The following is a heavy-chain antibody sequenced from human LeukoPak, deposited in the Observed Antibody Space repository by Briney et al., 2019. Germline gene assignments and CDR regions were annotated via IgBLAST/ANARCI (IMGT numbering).Heavy chain of an antibody. Sequence: PGGSLRLSCAASGXTFSVYGMSWVRQAPGKGLEWVSHISSGRSVMNYADSVKGRFTISRDNGKNSVYLQMNSLRDEDTAVYYCAGGVYGYNAFDYWGQGTLVSVSS. D-gene: IGHD5/OR15-5a*01. CDR2: ISSGRSVM. CDR1: GXTFSVYG. J-gene: IGHJ4*02. V-gene: IGHV3-48*02. CDR3: AGGVYGYNAFDY.